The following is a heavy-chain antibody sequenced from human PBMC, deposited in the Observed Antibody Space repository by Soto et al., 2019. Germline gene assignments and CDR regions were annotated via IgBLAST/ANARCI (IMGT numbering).Heavy chain of an antibody. CDR1: GFTFSSYG. Sequence: QVQLVESGGGVVQPGRSLRLSCAASGFTFSSYGMHWVRQAPGKGLEWLVVICYDGSNNYYADSVKGRFTISRDNSKKPLYLPMHRLTAADTAVYYCARDPDSSGWYDENYYYNGMDVWGQGPTVTVSS. CDR2: ICYDGSNN. D-gene: IGHD6-19*01. V-gene: IGHV3-33*01. J-gene: IGHJ6*02. CDR3: ARDPDSSGWYDENYYYNGMDV.